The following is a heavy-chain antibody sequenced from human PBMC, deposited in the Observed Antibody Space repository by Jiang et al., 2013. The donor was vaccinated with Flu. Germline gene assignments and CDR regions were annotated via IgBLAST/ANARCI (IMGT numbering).Heavy chain of an antibody. D-gene: IGHD2-15*01. Sequence: SGGSISSYYWSWIRQPAGKGLEWIGRIYTSGSTNYNPSLKSRVTMSVDTSKNQFSLKLSSVTAADTAVYYCARGCSGGSCYSYWFDPWGQGTLVTVSS. J-gene: IGHJ5*02. CDR1: GGSISSYY. CDR2: IYTSGST. CDR3: ARGCSGGSCYSYWFDP. V-gene: IGHV4-4*07.